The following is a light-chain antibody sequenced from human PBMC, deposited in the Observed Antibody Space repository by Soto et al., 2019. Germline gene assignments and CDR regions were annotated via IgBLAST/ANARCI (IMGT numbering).Light chain of an antibody. J-gene: IGLJ3*02. Sequence: QSALTQPRSVSGSPGQSVTISCTGTSSDVGGYNYVSWYQQHPGKAPKLVICDVSERPSGVPDRFSGSKSGNTASLTISGLQAEDEADYYCQTFDSTLTISWVFGGGTKLTVL. CDR3: QTFDSTLTISWV. CDR2: DVS. CDR1: SSDVGGYNY. V-gene: IGLV2-11*01.